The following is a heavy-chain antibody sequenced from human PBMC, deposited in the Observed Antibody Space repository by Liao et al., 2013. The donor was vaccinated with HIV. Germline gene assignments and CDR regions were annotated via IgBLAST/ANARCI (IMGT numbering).Heavy chain of an antibody. V-gene: IGHV4-39*07. Sequence: QLQLQESGPGLVKPSETLSLTCTVSGGSISSSSYYWGWIRQPPGKGLEWIGSIYYSGSTYYNPSLKSRVTISVDTSKNQFSLKLSSVTAADTAVYYCARDDIGWGFFDLWGRGTLVTVSS. J-gene: IGHJ2*01. CDR1: GGSISSSSYY. CDR3: ARDDIGWGFFDL. D-gene: IGHD2-15*01. CDR2: IYYSGST.